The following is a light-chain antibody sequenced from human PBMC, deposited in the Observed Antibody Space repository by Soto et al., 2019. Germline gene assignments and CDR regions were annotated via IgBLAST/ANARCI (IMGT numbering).Light chain of an antibody. J-gene: IGLJ3*02. CDR2: ENN. V-gene: IGLV6-57*04. CDR3: QSYDSNNVV. CDR1: SGSVASNH. Sequence: NFMPTQPHSVSESPGKTVTISCTRSSGSVASNHVQWYQQRPGSAPTTLIYENNQRPSGVPDRFSGSVDSSSNSASLTISGLKTEDEADYYCQSYDSNNVVFGGGTKLTVL.